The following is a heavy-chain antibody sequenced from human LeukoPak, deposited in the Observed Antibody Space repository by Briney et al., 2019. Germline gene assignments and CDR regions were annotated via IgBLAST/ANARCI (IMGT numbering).Heavy chain of an antibody. CDR3: EMGPTSGLTLGPDF. CDR2: ISYDGSNT. D-gene: IGHD2-15*01. Sequence: TGRSLRLSCAASGFTFSSYLMDWVRQAPGKGLEWVTVISYDGSNTYYPDSVRGRFTISRDNSKNTLYLQMNSLRTEDTAVYYCEMGPTSGLTLGPDFWGPGTLVTVSS. V-gene: IGHV3-30-3*01. J-gene: IGHJ4*02. CDR1: GFTFSSYL.